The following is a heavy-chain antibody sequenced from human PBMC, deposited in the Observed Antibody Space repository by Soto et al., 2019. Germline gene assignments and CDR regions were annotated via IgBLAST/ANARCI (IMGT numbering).Heavy chain of an antibody. J-gene: IGHJ4*02. CDR3: NRGSEYDFWSGYL. V-gene: IGHV1-69*06. Sequence: QERLVRSGAEVRKPGSSVKVSCKVTGGTSTRYAINWVRQVPGQGLEWMGGIVPMFGTSKYAQKFQGRVTITADTSTNIAYMELRSLRSEDTAVYYCNRGSEYDFWSGYLWGQGTLVSVSS. D-gene: IGHD3-3*01. CDR1: GGTSTRYA. CDR2: IVPMFGTS.